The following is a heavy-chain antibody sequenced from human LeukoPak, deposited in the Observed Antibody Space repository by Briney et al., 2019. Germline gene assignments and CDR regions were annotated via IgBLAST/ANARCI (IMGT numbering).Heavy chain of an antibody. D-gene: IGHD2-21*01. J-gene: IGHJ6*02. Sequence: GRSLRLSCAASGFTFSSYAMHWVRQAPGKGLEWVAVISYDGSNKYYADSVKGRFTISRDNSKNTLYLQMNSLRAEDTAVYYCARDHSIEDGMDVWGQGTTVTVSS. CDR1: GFTFSSYA. V-gene: IGHV3-30*01. CDR3: ARDHSIEDGMDV. CDR2: ISYDGSNK.